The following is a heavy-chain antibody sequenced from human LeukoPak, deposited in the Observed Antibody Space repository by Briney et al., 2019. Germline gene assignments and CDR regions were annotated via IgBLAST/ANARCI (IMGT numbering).Heavy chain of an antibody. CDR2: IYYSGST. V-gene: IGHV4-39*07. CDR1: GGSISSSSYY. Sequence: SETLSLTCTVSGGSISSSSYYWGWIRQPPGKGLEWIGSIYYSGSTYYNPSLKSRVTISVDTSKNQFSLKLSSVTAADTAVYYCARELSGYSYGYPSGMDVWGQGTTVTVSS. J-gene: IGHJ6*02. D-gene: IGHD5-18*01. CDR3: ARELSGYSYGYPSGMDV.